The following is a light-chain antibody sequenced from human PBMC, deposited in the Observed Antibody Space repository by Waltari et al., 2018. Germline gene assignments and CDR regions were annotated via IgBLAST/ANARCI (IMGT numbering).Light chain of an antibody. V-gene: IGLV3-25*03. J-gene: IGLJ3*02. Sequence: SHELTQPPSVSVSPGQTARITCSGDALSRQYAYWYQQKAGQAPVAVICKDSERPSGNPERFSGSASGTTVTLTISGVQAEDEADYYCQTTDSSGAWAFGGGTKLTVL. CDR2: KDS. CDR3: QTTDSSGAWA. CDR1: ALSRQY.